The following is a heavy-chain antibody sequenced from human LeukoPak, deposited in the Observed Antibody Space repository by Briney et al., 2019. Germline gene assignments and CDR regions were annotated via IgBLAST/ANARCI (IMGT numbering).Heavy chain of an antibody. Sequence: ASVKVSCKASGGTFSSYAISWVRQAPGQGLEWMGGIIPIFGTANYAQKFQGRVTITADKSTSTAYMELSSLRSEDTAVYYCARGSCRSGGSCYTYYYYYMDVWGKGTTVTVSS. V-gene: IGHV1-69*06. J-gene: IGHJ6*03. D-gene: IGHD2-15*01. CDR3: ARGSCRSGGSCYTYYYYYMDV. CDR2: IIPIFGTA. CDR1: GGTFSSYA.